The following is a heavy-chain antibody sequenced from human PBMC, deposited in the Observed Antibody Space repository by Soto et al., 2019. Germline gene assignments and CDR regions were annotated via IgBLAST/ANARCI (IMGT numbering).Heavy chain of an antibody. D-gene: IGHD6-19*01. CDR3: ARAVGQFDP. V-gene: IGHV1-3*01. J-gene: IGHJ5*02. CDR1: GYTFSSYA. CDR2: INGANGNV. Sequence: QVQLVQSGAEVKKPGASVKVSCKASGYTFSSYALHWVRQAPGQRLEWMGWINGANGNVKYSQKFQGRVTITRDTSASTAYMELSSLRSEDTAVYYCARAVGQFDPWGQGTLVTVSS.